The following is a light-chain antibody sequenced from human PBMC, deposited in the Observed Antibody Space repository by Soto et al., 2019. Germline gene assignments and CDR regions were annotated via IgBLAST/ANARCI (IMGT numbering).Light chain of an antibody. CDR3: SSYTSSSTLPV. J-gene: IGLJ1*01. Sequence: QSALTQPASVSGSPGQSITISCTGTSSDVGGYNYVSWYQQHPGKALKLMIYDVSNRPSGVSNRFSGSKSGNTASLTISGLQAEDEADYYCSSYTSSSTLPVFGTGTKLTVL. CDR1: SSDVGGYNY. CDR2: DVS. V-gene: IGLV2-14*01.